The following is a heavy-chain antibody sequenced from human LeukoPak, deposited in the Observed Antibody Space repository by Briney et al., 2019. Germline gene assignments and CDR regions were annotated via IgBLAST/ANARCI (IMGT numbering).Heavy chain of an antibody. J-gene: IGHJ6*02. Sequence: ASVKVSCKASGYTFTGYYMHWVRQAPGQGLEWMGWINPNSGGTNYAQKFQGRVTMTRDTSISTACMELSRLRSDDTAVYYCARKTMIALLGGMDVWGQGTTVTVCS. CDR2: INPNSGGT. D-gene: IGHD3-22*01. V-gene: IGHV1-2*02. CDR3: ARKTMIALLGGMDV. CDR1: GYTFTGYY.